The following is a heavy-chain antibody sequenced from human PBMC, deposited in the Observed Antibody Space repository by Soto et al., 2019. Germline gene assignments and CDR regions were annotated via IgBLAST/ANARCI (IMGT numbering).Heavy chain of an antibody. CDR2: INAGNGNT. J-gene: IGHJ6*02. V-gene: IGHV1-3*01. CDR3: ASEAIAAAAVYGMDV. Sequence: ASVKVSCKASGYTFTNYAMHWVRQAPGQRLERMGWINAGNGNTKYSQKFQGRVTITRDTSVSTAYMELSSLSSEDTAVYYCASEAIAAAAVYGMDVWGQGTTVTVSS. CDR1: GYTFTNYA. D-gene: IGHD6-13*01.